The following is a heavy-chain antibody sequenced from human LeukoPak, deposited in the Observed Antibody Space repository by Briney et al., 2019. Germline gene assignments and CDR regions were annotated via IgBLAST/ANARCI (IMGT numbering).Heavy chain of an antibody. CDR1: GFTLSCYD. CDR2: ISGSGGIT. Sequence: GGSLRLSCAASGFTLSCYDMSWVRQAPGKGLEWVSAISGSGGITYYADSVKGRFTICRDNSKNTLYLQMNSRRAEDTAVYYCAKGPSSIAGAGNRWGQGTLVTVSS. J-gene: IGHJ5*02. CDR3: AKGPSSIAGAGNR. D-gene: IGHD6-13*01. V-gene: IGHV3-23*01.